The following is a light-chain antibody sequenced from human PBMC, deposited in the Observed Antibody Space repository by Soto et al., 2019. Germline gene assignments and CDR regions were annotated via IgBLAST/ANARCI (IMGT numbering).Light chain of an antibody. CDR3: SSYTSSSTYV. CDR2: DVS. CDR1: SGDVGGYNY. J-gene: IGLJ1*01. V-gene: IGLV2-14*01. Sequence: QSVLTQPASVSGSPGQSITISYTGTSGDVGGYNYVSWYQQHPGKAPKLMIYDVSNRPSGVSNRFSGSKSGNPASLTISGLQAEDEAGYYCSSYTSSSTYVFGTGTKVTVL.